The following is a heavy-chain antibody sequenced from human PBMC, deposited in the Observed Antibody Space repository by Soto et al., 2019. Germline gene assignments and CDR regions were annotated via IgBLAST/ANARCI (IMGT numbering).Heavy chain of an antibody. CDR3: GRTRLYDSGRYYQDY. CDR2: IYWDDDK. J-gene: IGHJ4*02. CDR1: GFSLTTYGLG. D-gene: IGHD3-10*01. V-gene: IGHV2-5*02. Sequence: QITLKESGPTLVKPTQTLTLTCTFSGFSLTTYGLGVAWIRQPPGKALEFLALIYWDDDKRFSPSLRTRLTSTIDTSKNQVVLTMTNMDPVDTATYYCGRTRLYDSGRYYQDYWGQGTLITVSS.